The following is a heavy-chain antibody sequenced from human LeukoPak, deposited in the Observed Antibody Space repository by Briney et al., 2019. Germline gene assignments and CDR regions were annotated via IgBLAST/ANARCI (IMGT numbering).Heavy chain of an antibody. J-gene: IGHJ6*04. V-gene: IGHV3-48*03. CDR2: ISSSGSTI. CDR3: AELGITMIGGV. CDR1: GFTFDDYA. Sequence: GGSLRLSCAVSGFTFDDYAMHWVRQAPGKGLEWVSYISSSGSTIYYADSVKGRFTISRDNAKNSLYLQMNSLRAEDTAVYYCAELGITMIGGVWGKGTTVTISS. D-gene: IGHD3-10*02.